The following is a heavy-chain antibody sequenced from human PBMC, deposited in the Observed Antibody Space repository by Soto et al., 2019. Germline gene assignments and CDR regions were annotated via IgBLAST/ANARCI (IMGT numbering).Heavy chain of an antibody. Sequence: VQLQPRGAGLLKPSGTLSLTGPADDGSFRGYYWSWLRQPQGKGLEWIGEINHSGSTNYNPSLKSRVTISVDTSKNQFSLKLSSVTAADTAVYYCARVRTFGGVIVPGNWFDPWGQGTLVTVSS. CDR3: ARVRTFGGVIVPGNWFDP. J-gene: IGHJ5*02. V-gene: IGHV4-34*01. CDR1: DGSFRGYY. D-gene: IGHD3-16*02. CDR2: INHSGST.